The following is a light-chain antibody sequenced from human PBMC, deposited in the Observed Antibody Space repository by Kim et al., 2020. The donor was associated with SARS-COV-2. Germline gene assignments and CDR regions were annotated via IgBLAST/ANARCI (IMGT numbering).Light chain of an antibody. J-gene: IGKJ4*01. V-gene: IGKV4-1*01. CDR1: QSVLSSSDNRNY. CDR2: WAS. CDR3: QQSYGSPLT. Sequence: DFVMTQSPDSLAVSLGERATINCKSSQSVLSSSDNRNYLAWYQQKPGQPPKLLIYWASTRESGVPDRFSGSGSATDFTLTISSLQAEDVALYYCQQSYGSPLTFGGGTKVDIK.